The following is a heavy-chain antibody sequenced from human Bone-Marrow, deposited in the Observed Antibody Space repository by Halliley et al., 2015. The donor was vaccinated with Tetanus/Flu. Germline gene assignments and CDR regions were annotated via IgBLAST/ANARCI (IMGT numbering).Heavy chain of an antibody. V-gene: IGHV3-23*01. CDR2: ISASGGTT. CDR3: AKDYDHSNTDGY. D-gene: IGHD4-4*01. Sequence: VSRISASGGTTYYADSVKGRFTISRDNSKNPLFLQMNSLRAEDTALYYCAKDYDHSNTDGYWGQGTLVSVSS. J-gene: IGHJ4*02.